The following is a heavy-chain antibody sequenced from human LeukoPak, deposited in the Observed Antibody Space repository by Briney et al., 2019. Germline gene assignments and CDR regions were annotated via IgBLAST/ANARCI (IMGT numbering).Heavy chain of an antibody. CDR3: ARVMQGATESNYYYYAMDV. J-gene: IGHJ6*02. CDR1: GFIFSSYT. Sequence: PGGSLRLSCAASGFIFSSYTMHWVRQAPGKGLEYVSAIISHGGSTYYANSVQGRFTISRDNSKNTLYLQMGSLRAEDMAVYYCARVMQGATESNYYYYAMDVWGQGTTVTVSS. D-gene: IGHD1-26*01. CDR2: IISHGGST. V-gene: IGHV3-64*01.